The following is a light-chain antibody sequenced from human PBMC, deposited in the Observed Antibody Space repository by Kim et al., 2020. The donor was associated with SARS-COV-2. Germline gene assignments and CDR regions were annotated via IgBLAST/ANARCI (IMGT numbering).Light chain of an antibody. J-gene: IGKJ2*01. Sequence: EIVLTQSPGTLSLSPGERAALSCRASRSVTASYLAWYQHKPGQAPRLVIYSASVRASGIPDRFSASGSGTDFTLTISRLEPEDFATYYCQFYGLSPMYTFGQGTKLEIK. CDR1: RSVTASY. V-gene: IGKV3-20*01. CDR3: QFYGLSPMYT. CDR2: SAS.